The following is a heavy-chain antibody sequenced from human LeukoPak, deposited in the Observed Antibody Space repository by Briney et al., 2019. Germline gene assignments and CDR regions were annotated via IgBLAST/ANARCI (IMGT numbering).Heavy chain of an antibody. Sequence: SVKVSCKASGGTFSSYAISWVRQAPGQGLEWMGGIIPIFGTANYAQKFQGRVTITADESTSTAYMELSSLRSEDTAVYYCATGSGVGVTDAFDIWGQGTLVTVSS. CDR1: GGTFSSYA. CDR3: ATGSGVGVTDAFDI. V-gene: IGHV1-69*13. J-gene: IGHJ3*02. D-gene: IGHD1-26*01. CDR2: IIPIFGTA.